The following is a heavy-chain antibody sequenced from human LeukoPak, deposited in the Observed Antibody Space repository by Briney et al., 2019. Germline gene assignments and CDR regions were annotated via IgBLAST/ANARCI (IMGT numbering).Heavy chain of an antibody. J-gene: IGHJ6*03. CDR3: ARYSEVYYYVDV. CDR2: ISTSSSYI. V-gene: IGHV3-21*01. CDR1: GFTFSSSS. D-gene: IGHD2-21*01. Sequence: PGGSLRLSCAASGFTFSSSSMHWVRQAPGKGLEWVSSISTSSSYIHYADSVKGRFTISRDDAKKSLDLQMNSLRAEDTAVYFCARYSEVYYYVDVWGAGTTVIVSS.